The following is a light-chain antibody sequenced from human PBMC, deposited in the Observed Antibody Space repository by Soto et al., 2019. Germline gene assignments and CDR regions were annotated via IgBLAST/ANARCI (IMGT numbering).Light chain of an antibody. Sequence: QSALTQPPSVSGAPGQRVTISCTGSSSNLGAGYDVHWYQQLPGTAPKLLIYGNTNRPSGVPDRFSGSKSGTSASLAITGLQAEGEADYYCQSYDSSLGANYVFGNGTKVTVL. V-gene: IGLV1-40*01. CDR2: GNT. CDR1: SSNLGAGYD. CDR3: QSYDSSLGANYV. J-gene: IGLJ1*01.